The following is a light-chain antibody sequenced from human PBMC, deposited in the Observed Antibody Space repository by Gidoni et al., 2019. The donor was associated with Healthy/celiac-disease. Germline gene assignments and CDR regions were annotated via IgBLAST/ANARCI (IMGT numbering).Light chain of an antibody. CDR3: QQRSNWPLT. Sequence: EIVLTQAPATLSFSPGDRATLTCRPSQSVSSYLAWYQQKPGQAPRLLIYDASTRDTGIPDRFSGSGSGTDFTLTINSLEPEDSAVYYCQQRSNWPLTFGGGTKVEIK. J-gene: IGKJ4*01. V-gene: IGKV3-11*01. CDR1: QSVSSY. CDR2: DAS.